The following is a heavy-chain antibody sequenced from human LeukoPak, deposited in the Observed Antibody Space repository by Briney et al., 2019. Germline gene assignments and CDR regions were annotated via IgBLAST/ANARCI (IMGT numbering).Heavy chain of an antibody. D-gene: IGHD4-17*01. V-gene: IGHV4-4*07. CDR2: IYTSGST. CDR3: ARGHGDPRFDY. Sequence: SQSLSLTCTVSGGSISSYYWSCIRQPAGKGLEWIGRIYTSGSTNYNPSLKSRVTMSVDTSKNQFSLKLRSVTAADTAVYYCARGHGDPRFDYWGQGTLVTVSS. J-gene: IGHJ4*02. CDR1: GGSISSYY.